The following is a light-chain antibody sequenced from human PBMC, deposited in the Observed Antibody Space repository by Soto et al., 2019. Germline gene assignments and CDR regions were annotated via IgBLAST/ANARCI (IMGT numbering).Light chain of an antibody. CDR3: QQRSNWPLT. J-gene: IGKJ5*01. V-gene: IGKV4-1*01. CDR2: DAS. CDR1: QSVLSSSNNKNY. Sequence: VMTQSPDSLAVSLGERATINCKSSQSVLSSSNNKNYLAWFQQKPGQAPRLLIYDASNRPTDIPARFSGSGSGTDFTLTISRLEPEDFAVYYCQQRSNWPLTFGQGTRLEIK.